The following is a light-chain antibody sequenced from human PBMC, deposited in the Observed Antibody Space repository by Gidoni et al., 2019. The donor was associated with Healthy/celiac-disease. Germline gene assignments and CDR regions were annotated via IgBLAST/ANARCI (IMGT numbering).Light chain of an antibody. V-gene: IGKV3-20*01. CDR2: ASS. J-gene: IGKJ1*01. Sequence: VLTQSPGTLSLSPGERATLSCRASQSVTSDSLAWYQQKPGQAPRLLLFASSSRADGIPDRFRGSGSGTDFTLSISSLESEDFAVYYCQHYGTSPPTWTFGQGTKVDIK. CDR3: QHYGTSPPTWT. CDR1: QSVTSDS.